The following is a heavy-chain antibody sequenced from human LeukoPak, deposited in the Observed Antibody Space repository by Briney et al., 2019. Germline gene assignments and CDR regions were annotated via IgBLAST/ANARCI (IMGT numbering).Heavy chain of an antibody. Sequence: GASVKVSCKASGYTFTSYDINWVRQATGQGLEWMGWMNPNRGNTGYAQKFQGRDTMTRNTSISTAYMELSSLRSEGTAVYYCARGPITIFGVVISNWGQGTLVTVSS. D-gene: IGHD3-3*01. CDR1: GYTFTSYD. CDR2: MNPNRGNT. J-gene: IGHJ4*02. V-gene: IGHV1-8*01. CDR3: ARGPITIFGVVISN.